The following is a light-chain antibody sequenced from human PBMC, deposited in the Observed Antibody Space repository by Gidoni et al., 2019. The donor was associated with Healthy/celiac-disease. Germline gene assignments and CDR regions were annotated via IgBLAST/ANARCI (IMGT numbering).Light chain of an antibody. CDR3: QQYDNLPPLT. V-gene: IGKV1-33*01. CDR2: DAS. CDR1: QDISNY. Sequence: GDRVTITCQASQDISNYLNWYQQKPGKAPTLLIYDASNLETGFPSRFSGSGSGTDFTFTISSLQPEDIATYYCQQYDNLPPLTFGGGTRLEIK. J-gene: IGKJ4*01.